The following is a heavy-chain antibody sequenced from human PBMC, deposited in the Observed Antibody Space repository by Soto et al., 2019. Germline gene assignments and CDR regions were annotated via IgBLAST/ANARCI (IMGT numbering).Heavy chain of an antibody. D-gene: IGHD3-3*01. CDR3: AKDLRPTYSDFWSGFYFDS. Sequence: LRLSCAASGFTFSNYVMSWVRQAPGKGLEWVSGINGGGSSRYSADSVMGRFTISRDNSKNTLYLQMDSLRAEDTAIYYCAKDLRPTYSDFWSGFYFDSWGQGTQVTVSS. CDR1: GFTFSNYV. J-gene: IGHJ4*02. V-gene: IGHV3-23*01. CDR2: INGGGSSR.